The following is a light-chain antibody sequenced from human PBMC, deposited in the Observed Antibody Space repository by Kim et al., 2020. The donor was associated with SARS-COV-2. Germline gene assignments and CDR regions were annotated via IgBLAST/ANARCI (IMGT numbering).Light chain of an antibody. J-gene: IGLJ2*01. CDR1: CSISEGNY. CDR3: AACDDSLSGLL. CDR2: RRN. Sequence: GQMITFSSSGSCSISEGNYLCWYQQVPGTAPKVLIYRRNQRPSGVPDRFSGSKSGTSASLAIIGLRSEDEADYYCAACDDSLSGLLFGGGTQLTVL. V-gene: IGLV1-47*01.